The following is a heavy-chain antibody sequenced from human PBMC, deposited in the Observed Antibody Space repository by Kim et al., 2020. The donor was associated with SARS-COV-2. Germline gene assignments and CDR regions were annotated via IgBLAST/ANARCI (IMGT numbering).Heavy chain of an antibody. V-gene: IGHV4-34*01. CDR3: ARDGSSGYYYY. CDR2: INHSGST. CDR1: GGSFSGYY. D-gene: IGHD3-22*01. Sequence: SETLSLTCAVYGGSFSGYYWSWIRQPPGKGLEWIGEINHSGSTNYNPSLKSRVTISVDTSKNQFSLKLSSVTAADTAVYYCARDGSSGYYYYWGQGTLVTVSS. J-gene: IGHJ4*02.